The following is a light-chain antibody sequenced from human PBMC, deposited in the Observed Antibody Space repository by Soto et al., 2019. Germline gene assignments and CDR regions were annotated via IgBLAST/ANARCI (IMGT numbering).Light chain of an antibody. J-gene: IGLJ2*01. CDR3: AAWDDSLNGVV. V-gene: IGLV1-44*01. CDR2: SNN. Sequence: QLALTQPPSASGTPGQRVTISCSGSSSNIGSNTVNWYQQLPGTAPKLLIYSNNQRPSGVPDRFSGSKSGTSASLAISGLQSEDEADYYCAAWDDSLNGVVFGGGTKLTVL. CDR1: SSNIGSNT.